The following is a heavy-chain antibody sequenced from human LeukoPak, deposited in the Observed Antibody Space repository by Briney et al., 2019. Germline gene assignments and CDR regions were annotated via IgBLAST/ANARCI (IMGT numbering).Heavy chain of an antibody. V-gene: IGHV3-7*01. CDR3: ARDASRWLPKDYFDY. Sequence: RPGGSLRLSCAASGFTFSSYWMSWVRQAPGKGLEWVANIKQEGSEKYYVDSVKGRFPISRDNAKHSLYLQMNSLRAEDTAVYYCARDASRWLPKDYFDYWGKGNLVTVSS. D-gene: IGHD5-12*01. J-gene: IGHJ4*02. CDR1: GFTFSSYW. CDR2: IKQEGSEK.